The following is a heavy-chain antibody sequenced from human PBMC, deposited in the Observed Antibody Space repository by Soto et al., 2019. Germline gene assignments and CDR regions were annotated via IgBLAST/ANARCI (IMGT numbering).Heavy chain of an antibody. CDR2: MNPNSGNT. J-gene: IGHJ5*02. CDR1: GYTFTSYD. Sequence: VASVKVSCKASGYTFTSYDINWVRQATGQGLEWMGWMNPNSGNTGYAQKFQGRVTMTRNTSISTAYMELSSLRSEDTAVYYCARATITMVQGPPWFDPWGQGTLVTVSS. CDR3: ARATITMVQGPPWFDP. D-gene: IGHD3-10*01. V-gene: IGHV1-8*01.